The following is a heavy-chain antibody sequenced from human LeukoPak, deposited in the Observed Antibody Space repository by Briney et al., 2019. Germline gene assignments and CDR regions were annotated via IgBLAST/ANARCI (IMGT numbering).Heavy chain of an antibody. CDR1: GYTFSDYD. CDR2: INPNNGDT. V-gene: IGHV1-2*02. J-gene: IGHJ4*02. D-gene: IGHD1-26*01. CDR3: ARDMEGAGIFDS. Sequence: ASLKVSCKASGYTFSDYDIHWVRQAPAQGLEWMGWINPNNGDTNYAQKFQGRVTMTRDTSISTAYMELSRLTSDDTAIYFCARDMEGAGIFDSWGRGTLVTVSS.